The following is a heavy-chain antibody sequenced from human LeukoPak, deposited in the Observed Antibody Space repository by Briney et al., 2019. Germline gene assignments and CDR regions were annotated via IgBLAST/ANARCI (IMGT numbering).Heavy chain of an antibody. CDR3: AGRGGVIRTMMQNMDY. J-gene: IGHJ4*02. Sequence: GGSLRLSCAASGFTFSNNWMHWVRQVPGKGPVWVSRISSDGSSTTYADSVKGRFTISRDNSKNTLYLQMNSLRAEDTAVYYCAGRGGVIRTMMQNMDYWGQGTLVTVSS. CDR1: GFTFSNNW. V-gene: IGHV3-74*01. D-gene: IGHD3-22*01. CDR2: ISSDGSST.